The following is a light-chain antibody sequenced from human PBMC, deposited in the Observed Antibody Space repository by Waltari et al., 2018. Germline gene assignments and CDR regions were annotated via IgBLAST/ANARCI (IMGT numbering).Light chain of an antibody. Sequence: DIVMTQSPDSLAVSLGERATINCKSSQTFLNSFNNKNCLAWDQQKPGQPPKLLIYWTSPRGAGVPARFGGSGSGTDFTLTISSLQAEDVAVYYCQQYNAAPLTFGGGTKVEIK. CDR3: QQYNAAPLT. CDR1: QTFLNSFNNKNC. CDR2: WTS. V-gene: IGKV4-1*01. J-gene: IGKJ4*01.